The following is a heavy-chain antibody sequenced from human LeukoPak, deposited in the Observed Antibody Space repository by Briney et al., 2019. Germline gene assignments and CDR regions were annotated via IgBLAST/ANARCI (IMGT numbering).Heavy chain of an antibody. CDR2: ISGSGGST. J-gene: IGHJ4*02. V-gene: IGHV3-23*01. D-gene: IGHD6-13*01. CDR3: ASSEGGQQLVLGLSFDY. Sequence: EGSLRLSCAASGFTFSSYAMSWDREAPGKGLEWVSAISGSGGSTYYADPVKGRFTISRDNSKNTLYLQMNSLRAEDTAVYYCASSEGGQQLVLGLSFDYWGQGTLVTVSS. CDR1: GFTFSSYA.